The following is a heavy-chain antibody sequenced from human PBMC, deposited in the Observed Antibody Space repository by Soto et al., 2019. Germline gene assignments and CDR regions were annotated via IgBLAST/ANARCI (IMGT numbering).Heavy chain of an antibody. J-gene: IGHJ6*02. CDR1: GYTFTGYY. D-gene: IGHD6-13*01. CDR2: INPNSGGT. CDR3: ARHSGIAAAGYYYYGMDV. Sequence: ASVKVSCKASGYTFTGYYMHWVRQAPGQGLEWMGWINPNSGGTNYAQKFQGWVTMTRDTSISTAYMELSRLRSDDTAVYYRARHSGIAAAGYYYYGMDVWGQGTTVTVSS. V-gene: IGHV1-2*04.